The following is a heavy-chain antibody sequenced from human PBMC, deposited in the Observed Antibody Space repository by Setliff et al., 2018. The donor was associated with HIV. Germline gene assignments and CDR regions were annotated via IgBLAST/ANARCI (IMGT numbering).Heavy chain of an antibody. CDR1: GGSISSFY. CDR2: IYYSGST. Sequence: SETLSLTCTVSGGSISSFYWSWIRQPPGKVLEWIGYIYYSGSTNYNPSLKSRVTISVDTSKNQFSLKLSSATAADTAVYYCARHKSQPYYFDYWGQGTLVTVSS. J-gene: IGHJ4*02. V-gene: IGHV4-59*08. CDR3: ARHKSQPYYFDY.